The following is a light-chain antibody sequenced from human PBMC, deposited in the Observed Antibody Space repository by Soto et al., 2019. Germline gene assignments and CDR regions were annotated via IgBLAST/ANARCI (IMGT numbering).Light chain of an antibody. CDR1: QSLSRH. J-gene: IGKJ1*01. Sequence: EIVLTQSPATLSLSPGERATLSCRASQSLSRHLAWYQQIPGQAPRLLIYGASNRATGIPDRFSGSGSGTDFTLTITRLEPEDFAVYYCQQYATSPRTFGQGTKVEIK. CDR2: GAS. V-gene: IGKV3-20*01. CDR3: QQYATSPRT.